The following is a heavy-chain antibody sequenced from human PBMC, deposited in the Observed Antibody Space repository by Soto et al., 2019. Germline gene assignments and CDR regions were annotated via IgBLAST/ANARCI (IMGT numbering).Heavy chain of an antibody. CDR3: ARGGRYCTTSSCSDGFDA. CDR1: GDSVITVDSW. J-gene: IGHJ5*02. D-gene: IGHD2-2*01. Sequence: QLQLQESGSRLVKPSQTLSLTCAVSGDSVITVDSWWTWIRQPPRKGLEWIGHVSPSGSSYYNPSLKGRVSISVDRSKNQFSLSLTSLAAADTAVYFCARGGRYCTTSSCSDGFDAWGQGSLVTVSS. V-gene: IGHV4-30-2*01. CDR2: VSPSGSS.